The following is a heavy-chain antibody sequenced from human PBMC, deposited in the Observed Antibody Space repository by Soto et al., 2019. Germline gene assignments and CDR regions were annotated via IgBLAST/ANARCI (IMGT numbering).Heavy chain of an antibody. J-gene: IGHJ6*02. V-gene: IGHV3-7*05. CDR3: ARELGAPGRGSAVGYYYHYGMDV. D-gene: IGHD2-2*01. CDR1: EFTFSSYW. Sequence: EVQLVESGGGLVQPGGSLRLSCAASEFTFSSYWMNWVRQAPGKGLEWVANIKEDGSEKYYVDSVTGRFTISRDNTKNSLYLQMHRRRGEATAVYYCARELGAPGRGSAVGYYYHYGMDVWGQGTTVTVSS. CDR2: IKEDGSEK.